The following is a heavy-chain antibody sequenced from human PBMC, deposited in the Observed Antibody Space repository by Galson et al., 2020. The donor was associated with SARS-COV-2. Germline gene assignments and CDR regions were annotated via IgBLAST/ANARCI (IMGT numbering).Heavy chain of an antibody. Sequence: GSLRLSCAASGFTFSDHNMIWVRQAPGKGLEWVSSISGSGSYKYFADSVRGRFTISRENADNSVYLQLNSLSDEDMAVYYCARDKGSGFQMHWYFDLWAVAPWSVSP. CDR2: ISGSGSYK. V-gene: IGHV3-21*01. CDR1: GFTFSDHN. CDR3: ARDKGSGFQMHWYFDL. J-gene: IGHJ2*01. D-gene: IGHD2-15*01.